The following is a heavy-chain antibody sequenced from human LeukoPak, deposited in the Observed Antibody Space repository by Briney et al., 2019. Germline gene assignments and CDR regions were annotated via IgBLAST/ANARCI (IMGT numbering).Heavy chain of an antibody. Sequence: SETLSLTCAVSGGSISSSNWWSWVRQPPGKGLEWIGEIYHSGSTNYNPSLKSRVTISVDKSKNQFSLKLSSVTAADTAVYYCARGGGRNPDCSSTSCYTGGHFDYWGQGTLVTVSS. D-gene: IGHD2-2*02. J-gene: IGHJ4*02. CDR2: IYHSGST. CDR1: GGSISSSNW. V-gene: IGHV4-4*02. CDR3: ARGGGRNPDCSSTSCYTGGHFDY.